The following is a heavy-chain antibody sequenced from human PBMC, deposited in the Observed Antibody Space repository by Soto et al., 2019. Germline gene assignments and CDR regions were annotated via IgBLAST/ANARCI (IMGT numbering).Heavy chain of an antibody. CDR1: GFIFSSYG. CDR2: ISYDGSNK. V-gene: IGHV3-30*18. Sequence: QVQLVESGGGVVQPGRSLRLSCAASGFIFSSYGMHWVRQAPGKGLEWVAVISYDGSNKYYADSVKGRFTISRDNSKNTLYLQMNSLRAEDTAVYYCAKVRAARPSHFDYWGQGTLVTVSS. CDR3: AKVRAARPSHFDY. D-gene: IGHD6-6*01. J-gene: IGHJ4*02.